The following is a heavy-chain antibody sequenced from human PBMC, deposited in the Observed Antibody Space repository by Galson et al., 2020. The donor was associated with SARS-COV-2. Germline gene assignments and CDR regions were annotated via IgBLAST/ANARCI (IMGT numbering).Heavy chain of an antibody. CDR3: ARGRRITTTTTESYFDY. CDR1: GFTFGSYT. Sequence: GESLKISCAASGFTFGSYTMHWIRQAPGKGPEYASGISTDGGSTYYADSVKGRFTISRDNSKNTLYLQMGSLRAEDTAVYYCARGRRITTTTTESYFDYWGQGALVTVSS. CDR2: ISTDGGST. J-gene: IGHJ4*02. D-gene: IGHD1-20*01. V-gene: IGHV3-64*02.